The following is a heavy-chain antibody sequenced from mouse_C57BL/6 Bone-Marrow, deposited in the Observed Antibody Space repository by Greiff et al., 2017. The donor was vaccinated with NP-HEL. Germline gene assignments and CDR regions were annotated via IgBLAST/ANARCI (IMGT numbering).Heavy chain of an antibody. CDR1: GYTFTSYW. D-gene: IGHD2-5*01. V-gene: IGHV1-55*01. CDR3: ASLAYYSNYCYAMDY. Sequence: VQLQQPGAELVKPGASVKMSCKASGYTFTSYWITWVKQRPGQGLEWIGDIYPGSGSTNYNEKFKSKATLTVDTSSSTAYMQLSSLTSEDSAVYYCASLAYYSNYCYAMDYWGQGTSVTVSS. J-gene: IGHJ4*01. CDR2: IYPGSGST.